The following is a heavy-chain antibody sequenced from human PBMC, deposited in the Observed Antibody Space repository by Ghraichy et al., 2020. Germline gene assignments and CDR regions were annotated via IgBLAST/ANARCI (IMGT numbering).Heavy chain of an antibody. CDR3: ASLPHYCSGGPCSNS. CDR1: GDSVTSNFYY. J-gene: IGHJ4*02. Sequence: SETLSLTCTVSGDSVTSNFYYWGWIRQPPGKGLEWIGSHYYSGGTYHNPSLKSRFTISVDTSKHQFSLNLNSMTAADTAVYYCASLPHYCSGGPCSNSWGQGTLVSVCS. D-gene: IGHD2-15*01. V-gene: IGHV4-39*01. CDR2: HYYSGGT.